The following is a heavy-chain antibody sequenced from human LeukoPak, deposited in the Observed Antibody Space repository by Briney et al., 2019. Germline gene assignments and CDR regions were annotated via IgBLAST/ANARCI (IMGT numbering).Heavy chain of an antibody. CDR2: ISGSGGST. Sequence: GGSLTLSCAASGFTFSSYAMSWVRQAPGKGLEWVSSISGSGGSTYYAEFVKGRSTISRDNSKNTLYLQMNSLRAEDTAVYYCAKGGQRYDFWRFDYWGQGTLVTVSS. CDR1: GFTFSSYA. CDR3: AKGGQRYDFWRFDY. V-gene: IGHV3-23*01. J-gene: IGHJ4*02. D-gene: IGHD3-3*01.